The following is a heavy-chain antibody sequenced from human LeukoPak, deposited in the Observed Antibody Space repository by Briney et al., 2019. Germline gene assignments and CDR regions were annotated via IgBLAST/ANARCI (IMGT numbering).Heavy chain of an antibody. J-gene: IGHJ3*02. Sequence: PGGSLRLPCAASGFTVSDNYMSWFRQAPGKGLEWVSAISGSGGSTYYADSVKGRFTISRDNSKNTLYLQMNSLRAEDTAVYYCAKASQGATFRSAFDIWGQGTMVTVSS. CDR2: ISGSGGST. V-gene: IGHV3-23*01. D-gene: IGHD1-26*01. CDR3: AKASQGATFRSAFDI. CDR1: GFTVSDNY.